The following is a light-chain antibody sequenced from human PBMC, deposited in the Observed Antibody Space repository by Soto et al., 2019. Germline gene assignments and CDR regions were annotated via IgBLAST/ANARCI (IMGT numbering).Light chain of an antibody. CDR3: QQYSHFST. V-gene: IGKV1-5*03. CDR1: QSISNW. CDR2: ESS. J-gene: IGKJ1*01. Sequence: DIQLTQSPSTLSASVGDRFTISCRASQSISNWFAWYQQKPGIAPKLLIYESSRLESGVPSRFSGIGSGTEFTLTVISLQADVFATYYRQQYSHFSTFGQGTKVDI.